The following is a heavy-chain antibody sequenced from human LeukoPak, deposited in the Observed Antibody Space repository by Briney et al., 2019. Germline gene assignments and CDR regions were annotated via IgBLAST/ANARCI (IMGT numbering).Heavy chain of an antibody. CDR2: IYPGDSDT. D-gene: IGHD3-10*01. Sequence: GESLKISRKGSGYSFTSYWIGWVRQMPGKGLEWMGIIYPGDSDTRYSPSFQGQVTISADKSISTAYLQWSSLKASDTAMYYCARSIRGEWFGELLMEFDYWGQGTLVTVSS. V-gene: IGHV5-51*01. CDR3: ARSIRGEWFGELLMEFDY. CDR1: GYSFTSYW. J-gene: IGHJ4*02.